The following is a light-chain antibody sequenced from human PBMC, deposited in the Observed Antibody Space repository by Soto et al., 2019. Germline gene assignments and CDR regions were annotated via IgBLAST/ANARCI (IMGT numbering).Light chain of an antibody. Sequence: QSVLTQPPSASGTPGQRGTISCSGSTSNIGHNYFCWYQQLPGSTPKLLIQRSDQRPSGVPDRFSGAKSGTSASLTIGGLRSEDEADYYCASWDDSLSGFVFGTGTKLTVL. V-gene: IGLV1-47*01. CDR2: RSD. J-gene: IGLJ1*01. CDR1: TSNIGHNY. CDR3: ASWDDSLSGFV.